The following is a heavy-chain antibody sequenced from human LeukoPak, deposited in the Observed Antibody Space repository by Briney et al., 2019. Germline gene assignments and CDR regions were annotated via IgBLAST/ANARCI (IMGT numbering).Heavy chain of an antibody. Sequence: GGSLRLSCAASGLTFRSYAMTWVRQAPGKGLEWVSTISGSGDTTYFADSVKGRFTISRDNSQNTVFLQMNSLRVEDTAMYYCARDAQRGFDYSNSLEYWGHGTLVTVSS. CDR3: ARDAQRGFDYSNSLEY. D-gene: IGHD4-11*01. V-gene: IGHV3-23*01. CDR1: GLTFRSYA. J-gene: IGHJ4*01. CDR2: ISGSGDTT.